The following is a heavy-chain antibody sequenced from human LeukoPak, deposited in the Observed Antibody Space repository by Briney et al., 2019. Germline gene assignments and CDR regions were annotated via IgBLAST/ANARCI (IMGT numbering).Heavy chain of an antibody. J-gene: IGHJ5*02. CDR2: ISGSGGST. Sequence: GGSLRLSCAASGFTFSSYAMSWVRQAPGKGLEWVSSISGSGGSTYYADSVKGRFTISRDNSKSTLYLQMNSLRAEDTAVYYCAKGCSSTSCYSPFDPWGQGTLVTVSS. V-gene: IGHV3-23*01. CDR1: GFTFSSYA. D-gene: IGHD2-2*01. CDR3: AKGCSSTSCYSPFDP.